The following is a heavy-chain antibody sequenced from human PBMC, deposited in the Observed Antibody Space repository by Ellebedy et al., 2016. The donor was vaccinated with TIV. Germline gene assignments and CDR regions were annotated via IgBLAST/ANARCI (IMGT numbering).Heavy chain of an antibody. CDR3: ARAPPLPRGRFDT. Sequence: MPSETLSLTCTVSGGSISNSDYYWNWIRPPPGKGLEWIGSIYYIGIAYYNPSLKSRVTVSVDTSKNQFSLNRSSVTAADTAVHYCARAPPLPRGRFDTWGQGTLVTVSS. V-gene: IGHV4-39*07. CDR1: GGSISNSDYY. J-gene: IGHJ5*02. CDR2: IYYIGIA.